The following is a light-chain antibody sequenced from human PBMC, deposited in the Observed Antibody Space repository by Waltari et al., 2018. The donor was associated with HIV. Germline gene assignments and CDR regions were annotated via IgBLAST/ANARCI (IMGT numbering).Light chain of an antibody. Sequence: QSALTQPPSASGSPGQSVTISCTGTSSDVGGYNYVSWYQQHPGKAPTLMIYEVYKRPSGVPDRLAGSKSGNTASLTVSGLQAEDEADYYCSSYAGSNNLVFGGGTKLTVL. CDR1: SSDVGGYNY. J-gene: IGLJ2*01. CDR3: SSYAGSNNLV. V-gene: IGLV2-8*01. CDR2: EVY.